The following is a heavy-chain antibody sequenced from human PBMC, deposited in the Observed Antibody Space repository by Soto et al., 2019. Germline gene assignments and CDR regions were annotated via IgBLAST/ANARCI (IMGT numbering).Heavy chain of an antibody. Sequence: ESGGGLVQPGGSLRLSCAASGFTFSSYSMNWVRQAPGKGLEWVSYISSSSSTIYYADSVKGRFTISRDNAKNSLYLQMNSLRAEDTAVYYCARDVIVATITHFDYWGQGTLVTVSS. V-gene: IGHV3-48*01. CDR1: GFTFSSYS. CDR3: ARDVIVATITHFDY. CDR2: ISSSSSTI. J-gene: IGHJ4*02. D-gene: IGHD5-12*01.